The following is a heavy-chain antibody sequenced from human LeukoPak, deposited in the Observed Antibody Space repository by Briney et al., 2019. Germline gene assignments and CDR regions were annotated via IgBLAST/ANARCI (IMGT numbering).Heavy chain of an antibody. CDR2: IYYSGST. Sequence: SETLSLTCTVSGGSISSYYWSWIRQPPGKGLEWIGYIYYSGSTNYNPSLKSRVTISVDTSKNQFSLKLSSVTAADTAVYYCARGDSPITIFGVVISWFDPWGQGTLVTVSS. CDR1: GGSISSYY. D-gene: IGHD3-3*01. V-gene: IGHV4-59*01. CDR3: ARGDSPITIFGVVISWFDP. J-gene: IGHJ5*02.